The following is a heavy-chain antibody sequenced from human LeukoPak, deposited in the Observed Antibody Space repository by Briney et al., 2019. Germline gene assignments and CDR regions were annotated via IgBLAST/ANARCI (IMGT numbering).Heavy chain of an antibody. V-gene: IGHV3-30*18. CDR3: AKDRGYYGSGSYYGMDV. CDR2: ISYDGGNK. D-gene: IGHD3-10*01. CDR1: GFTFSSYG. Sequence: PGGSLRLSCAASGFTFSSYGMHWVRQAPGKGLEWVAVISYDGGNKYYADSVKGRFTISRDNSKNTLYLQMNSLRAEDTAVYYCAKDRGYYGSGSYYGMDVWGQGTTVTVSS. J-gene: IGHJ6*02.